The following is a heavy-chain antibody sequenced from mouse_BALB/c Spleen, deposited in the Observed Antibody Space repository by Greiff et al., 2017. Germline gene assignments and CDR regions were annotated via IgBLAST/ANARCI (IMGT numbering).Heavy chain of an antibody. Sequence: EVKLMESGGGLVKPGGSLKLSCAASGFTFSSYTMSWVRQTPEKRLEWVATISSGGSYTYYPDSVKGRFTISRDNAKNTLYLQMSSLKSEDTAMYYCTRDQLGGYFDYWGQGTTLTVSS. D-gene: IGHD4-1*02. CDR2: ISSGGSYT. CDR1: GFTFSSYT. CDR3: TRDQLGGYFDY. J-gene: IGHJ2*01. V-gene: IGHV5-6-4*01.